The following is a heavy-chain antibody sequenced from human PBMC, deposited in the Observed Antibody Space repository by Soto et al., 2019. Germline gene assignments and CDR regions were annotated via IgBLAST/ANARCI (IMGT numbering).Heavy chain of an antibody. Sequence: LSLTGTVSGDSISRSNYDWCWRRQGPGKGRELIGSMYNGGSTYYNPSLKSRVTISVDTSKNQFSLELSSVTAADTAVYYCARLNGYCISSSCHGHFAMDVWGQGATVT. CDR2: MYNGGST. CDR3: ARLNGYCISSSCHGHFAMDV. CDR1: GDSISRSNYD. D-gene: IGHD2-2*01. V-gene: IGHV4-39*01. J-gene: IGHJ6*02.